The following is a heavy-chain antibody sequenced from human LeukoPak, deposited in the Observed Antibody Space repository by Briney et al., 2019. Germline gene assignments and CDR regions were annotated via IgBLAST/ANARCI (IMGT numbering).Heavy chain of an antibody. V-gene: IGHV3-23*01. Sequence: GGSLRLSCAASGFTFNSYDMTWVRQTPGKGLEWVGLICRSGGTTYYADSVKGRFTISRDNSKNTLYLQMNSLRAEDTAEYYCAKRGGTESFYYYYYMAVWGKGTTVTVSS. CDR3: AKRGGTESFYYYYYMAV. J-gene: IGHJ6*03. CDR2: ICRSGGTT. CDR1: GFTFNSYD. D-gene: IGHD2-15*01.